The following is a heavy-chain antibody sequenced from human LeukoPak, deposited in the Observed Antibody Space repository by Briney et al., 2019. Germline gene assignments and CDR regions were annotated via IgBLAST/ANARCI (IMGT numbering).Heavy chain of an antibody. CDR3: ARASGGDGSGSL. CDR2: IYDSGRT. D-gene: IGHD3-10*01. CDR1: GGSISSYY. V-gene: IGHV4-59*01. J-gene: IGHJ4*02. Sequence: SETLSLTCTVSGGSISSYYWTWIRQPPGKGLEWIGYIYDSGRTNYNPSLKSRVTISVDTSRKQFSLKLSSVTAADTAVYYCARASGGDGSGSLWGQGTLVTVSS.